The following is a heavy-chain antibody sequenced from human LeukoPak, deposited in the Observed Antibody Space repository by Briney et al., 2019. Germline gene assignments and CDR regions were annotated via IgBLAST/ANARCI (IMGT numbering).Heavy chain of an antibody. CDR1: GFTFNTYS. CDR2: ISARGGST. D-gene: IGHD3-22*01. V-gene: IGHV3-23*01. CDR3: ANGRLFKGLLNY. Sequence: GGSLRLSCAASGFTFNTYSMSWVRQAPGKGLEWVSGISARGGSTYNADLVKGRFTISRDNSKNTLYLQMNSLRAEDTAIYYCANGRLFKGLLNYWGQGTLVTVSS. J-gene: IGHJ4*02.